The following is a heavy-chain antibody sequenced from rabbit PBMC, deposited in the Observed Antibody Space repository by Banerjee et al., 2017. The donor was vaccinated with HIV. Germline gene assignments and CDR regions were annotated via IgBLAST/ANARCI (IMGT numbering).Heavy chain of an antibody. D-gene: IGHD4-1*01. CDR3: ARDLAGVIGWNFGL. J-gene: IGHJ4*01. CDR2: IYAGKGNT. Sequence: QLEESGGDLVKPGASLTLTCTASGFSLSENYAMCWVRQAPGKGLEWIGIIYAGKGNTDYASWVNGRFTISSDNAQSTVDLQMNSLTAADTATYFCARDLAGVIGWNFGLWGQGTLVTVS. CDR1: GFSLSENY. V-gene: IGHV1S7*01.